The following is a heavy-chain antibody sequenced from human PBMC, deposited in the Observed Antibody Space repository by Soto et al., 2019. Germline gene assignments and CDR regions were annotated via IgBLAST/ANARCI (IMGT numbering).Heavy chain of an antibody. CDR2: IIPTFGTA. J-gene: IGHJ6*02. CDR3: ARGMGGAAFACPSYYYYGMDV. Sequence: QVQLVQSGAEVKKPGSSVKVSCKASGGTFSSYAISWVRQAPGQGLEWMGGIIPTFGTANYAQKFQGRVKITADKSTSIAYMELSSLRSEDTEVYYWARGMGGAAFACPSYYYYGMDVWGQGTTVTVSS. V-gene: IGHV1-69*06. CDR1: GGTFSSYA. D-gene: IGHD3-16*01.